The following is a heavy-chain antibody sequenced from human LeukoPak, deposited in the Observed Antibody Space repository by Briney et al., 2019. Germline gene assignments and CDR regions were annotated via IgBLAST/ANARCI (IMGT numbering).Heavy chain of an antibody. J-gene: IGHJ5*02. CDR2: IIPIFGTA. CDR1: GYTFTGYY. Sequence: ASVKVSCKASGYTFTGYYMHWVRQAPGQGLEWMGGIIPIFGTANYAQKFQGRVTITADESTSTAYMELSSLRSEDTAVYYCARESDCSGGSCSTVNWFDPWGQGTLVTVSS. D-gene: IGHD2-15*01. CDR3: ARESDCSGGSCSTVNWFDP. V-gene: IGHV1-69*13.